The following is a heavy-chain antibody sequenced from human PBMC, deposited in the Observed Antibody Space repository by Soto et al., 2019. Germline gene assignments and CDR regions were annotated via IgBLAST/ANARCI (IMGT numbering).Heavy chain of an antibody. Sequence: PSQTLSLTCAISGDSVSSNSAAWNWIRLSPSRGLEWLGRTYYRSTWYNAYAVSVKSRIAINPDTSKNQFSLHLNSVTPEDTAVYYCTRDYTASSGGFDYWGQGSLVTVSS. D-gene: IGHD3-16*01. CDR3: TRDYTASSGGFDY. CDR2: TYYRSTWYN. V-gene: IGHV6-1*01. CDR1: GDSVSSNSAA. J-gene: IGHJ4*02.